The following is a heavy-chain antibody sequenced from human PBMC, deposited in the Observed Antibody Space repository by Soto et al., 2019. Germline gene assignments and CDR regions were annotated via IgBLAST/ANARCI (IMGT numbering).Heavy chain of an antibody. CDR1: GYTFTSYG. V-gene: IGHV1-18*01. Sequence: GASVKVSCKASGYTFTSYGISWVRQAPGQGLEWMGWISAYNGNTNYAQKLQGRVTMTTDTSTSTAYMELRSLRSDDTAVYYCASPAPLLVPAAYYYYYGMDVWGQGTXVTVSS. J-gene: IGHJ6*02. CDR3: ASPAPLLVPAAYYYYYGMDV. D-gene: IGHD2-2*01. CDR2: ISAYNGNT.